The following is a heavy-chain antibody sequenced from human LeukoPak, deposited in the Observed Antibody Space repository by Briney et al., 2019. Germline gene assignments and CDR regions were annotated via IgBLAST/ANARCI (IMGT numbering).Heavy chain of an antibody. Sequence: SETLSLTCAVYGGSFSGYYWSWIRQPPGKGLEWIGYIYYSGSTNYNPSLKSRVTLSMDTSKNQFSLRLSSVTAADTAVYYCARGALRYFDWLKKDYYYMDVWGKGTTVTISS. J-gene: IGHJ6*03. CDR3: ARGALRYFDWLKKDYYYMDV. CDR1: GGSFSGYY. CDR2: IYYSGST. D-gene: IGHD3-9*01. V-gene: IGHV4-59*01.